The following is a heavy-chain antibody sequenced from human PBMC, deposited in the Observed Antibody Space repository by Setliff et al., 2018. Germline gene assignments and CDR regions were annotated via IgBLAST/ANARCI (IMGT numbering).Heavy chain of an antibody. Sequence: PSETLSLTCTVSGGSISSYYWSWIRQPPGKGLEWIGYIYYSGSTNYNPSLKSRVTISVDTSKNQFPLKLSSVTAADTAVYYCARDRGGDWIYYFDYWGQGTLVTVSS. CDR2: IYYSGST. V-gene: IGHV4-59*01. CDR1: GGSISSYY. CDR3: ARDRGGDWIYYFDY. D-gene: IGHD2-21*02. J-gene: IGHJ4*02.